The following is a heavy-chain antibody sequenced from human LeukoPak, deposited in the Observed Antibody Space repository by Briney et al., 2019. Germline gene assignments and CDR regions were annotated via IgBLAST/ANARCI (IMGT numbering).Heavy chain of an antibody. V-gene: IGHV4-4*07. D-gene: IGHD2-2*01. J-gene: IGHJ5*02. Sequence: PSETLSLTCTASGGSISSYYWSWIRQPAGKGLEWIGRIYTSGSTNYNPSLKSRVTMSVDTSKNQFSLKLSSVTAADTAVYYCARDSDIVVVPAAFSWFDPWGQGTLVTVSS. CDR3: ARDSDIVVVPAAFSWFDP. CDR1: GGSISSYY. CDR2: IYTSGST.